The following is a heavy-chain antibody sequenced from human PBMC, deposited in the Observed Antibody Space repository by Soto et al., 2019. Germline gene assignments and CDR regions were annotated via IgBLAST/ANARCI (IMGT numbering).Heavy chain of an antibody. V-gene: IGHV1-69*08. J-gene: IGHJ5*02. D-gene: IGHD4-17*01. CDR2: IIPILGIA. CDR3: AREPDYGDKYNWFDP. CDR1: GGNFSSYT. Sequence: QVQLVQSGAEVKKPGSSLKVSCKASGGNFSSYTINWVRQAPGQGLEWMGRIIPILGIANYAQKFQGRVTITTDKSTSTAYMELSSLRSEVTAVYYCAREPDYGDKYNWFDPLGQGTLVTVSS.